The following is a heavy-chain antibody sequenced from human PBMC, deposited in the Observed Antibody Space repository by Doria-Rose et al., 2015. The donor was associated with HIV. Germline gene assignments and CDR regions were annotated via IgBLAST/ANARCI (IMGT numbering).Heavy chain of an antibody. CDR1: GDSLFSNGVA. V-gene: IGHV6-1*01. CDR2: TYYSSKWYH. D-gene: IGHD6-19*01. J-gene: IGHJ3*01. CDR3: ARGLNEVAGPRDAFDL. Sequence: QVQLQQSGPGLVKPSQTLSLTCAISGDSLFSNGVAWNWIRQSPSRGLEWLGRTYYSSKWYHDYVVSVKSRITINADTSKNQFSLQLNSVTPEDTAIYYCARGLNEVAGPRDAFDLWGQGTMVTVSS.